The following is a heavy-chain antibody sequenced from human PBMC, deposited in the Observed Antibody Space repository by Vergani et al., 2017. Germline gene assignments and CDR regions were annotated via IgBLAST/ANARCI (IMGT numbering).Heavy chain of an antibody. Sequence: EVQLVESGGGLVQPGGSLRLSCAASGFTFSSYEMNWVRQAPGKGLEWVSGISWNSGSIGYADSVKGRFTISRDNAKNSLYLQMNSLRAEDTALYYCAKSADSGSYLIDYWGQGTLVTVSS. V-gene: IGHV3-9*01. J-gene: IGHJ4*02. D-gene: IGHD1-26*01. CDR3: AKSADSGSYLIDY. CDR1: GFTFSSYE. CDR2: ISWNSGSI.